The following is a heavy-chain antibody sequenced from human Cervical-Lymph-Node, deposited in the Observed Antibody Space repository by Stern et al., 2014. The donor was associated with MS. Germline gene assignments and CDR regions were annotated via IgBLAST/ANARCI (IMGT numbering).Heavy chain of an antibody. CDR3: ARDGCSSTSCYVGRYYYYYGMDV. D-gene: IGHD2-2*01. CDR2: ISAYNGNP. CDR1: GYTFTSYG. V-gene: IGHV1-18*04. J-gene: IGHJ6*02. Sequence: QVQLVQSGAEVKKPGASVKVSCKASGYTFTSYGISWVRQAPGQGLEWLGWISAYNGNPTYAQKLQGRVRITTDTSTSTAYMELRSLRSDDTAVYYCARDGCSSTSCYVGRYYYYYGMDVWGQGTTVTVSS.